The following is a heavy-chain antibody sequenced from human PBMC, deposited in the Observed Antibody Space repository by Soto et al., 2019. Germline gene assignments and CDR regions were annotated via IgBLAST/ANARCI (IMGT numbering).Heavy chain of an antibody. J-gene: IGHJ4*02. D-gene: IGHD5-12*01. CDR3: VRDRGYTGYDLQY. CDR2: INSGSSTI. V-gene: IGHV3-48*02. CDR1: GFPFSRYA. Sequence: EVQLVESGGGLVQPGGSLRLSCAASGFPFSRYAMNWVRQAPGKGLEWVSYINSGSSTIYYADSAKGRFTISRDNAKNSLYLQMNSLRDEDTAVYFCVRDRGYTGYDLQYWGQGALVAVSS.